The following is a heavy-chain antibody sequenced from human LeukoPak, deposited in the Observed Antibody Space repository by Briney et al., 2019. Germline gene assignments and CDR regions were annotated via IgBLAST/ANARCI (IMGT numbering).Heavy chain of an antibody. J-gene: IGHJ4*02. CDR2: ISTSSRTI. CDR3: AKGGSYRSQPYFDY. D-gene: IGHD3-16*02. Sequence: GGSLRLSCAGSGFTFSSYDMNWVRQAPGKGLEWLAYISTSSRTIYYADSVEGRFTISRDNAKNSLYLQMNSLRAEDTAVYYCAKGGSYRSQPYFDYWGQGTLVTVSS. V-gene: IGHV3-48*01. CDR1: GFTFSSYD.